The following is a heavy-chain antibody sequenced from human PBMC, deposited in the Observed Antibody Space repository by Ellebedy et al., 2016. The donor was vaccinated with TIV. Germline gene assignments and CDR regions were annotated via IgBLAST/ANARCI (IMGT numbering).Heavy chain of an antibody. D-gene: IGHD3-22*01. CDR3: VRDGAYGDYSPGYYGMDV. CDR2: IHQDGSRI. V-gene: IGHV3-7*03. Sequence: GESLKISCAASGFTFNSYWMSWVRQAPGEGLEWVANIHQDGSRIYYVDSVKGRFTISRDNAKNSVYLRMDTLRVEDTAVYHCVRDGAYGDYSPGYYGMDVWGQGTTVTVSS. J-gene: IGHJ6*02. CDR1: GFTFNSYW.